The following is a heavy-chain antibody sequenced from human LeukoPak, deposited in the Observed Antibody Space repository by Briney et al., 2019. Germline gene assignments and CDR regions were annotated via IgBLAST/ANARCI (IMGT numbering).Heavy chain of an antibody. CDR2: INHSGST. CDR3: AGRGVTMDY. CDR1: GGSFSGYY. J-gene: IGHJ4*02. V-gene: IGHV4-34*01. D-gene: IGHD3-10*01. Sequence: SETLSLTCAVYGGSFSGYYWIWIRQPPGKGLEWIGEINHSGSTNYNPSLKSRVTISVDTSKNQFSLKLSSVTAADTAVYYCAGRGVTMDYWGQGTLVTVSS.